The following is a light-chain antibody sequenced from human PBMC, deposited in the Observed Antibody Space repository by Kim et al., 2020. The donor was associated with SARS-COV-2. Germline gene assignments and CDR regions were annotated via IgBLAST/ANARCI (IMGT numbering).Light chain of an antibody. V-gene: IGLV2-14*03. CDR2: DVN. Sequence: GQSITISCTGTGNDVSYYNYVSWFQQYPGEVPKLIIYDVNKRPSGVSDRFSGSKSGNTASLTISGLQAEDEADYYCTSYTSISTYVFGTGTKVTVL. CDR3: TSYTSISTYV. CDR1: GNDVSYYNY. J-gene: IGLJ1*01.